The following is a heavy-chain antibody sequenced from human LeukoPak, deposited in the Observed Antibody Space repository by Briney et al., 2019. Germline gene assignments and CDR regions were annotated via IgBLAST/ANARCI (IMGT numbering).Heavy chain of an antibody. CDR3: AGFSGYEDLYYFDY. CDR2: IIPIFGTA. Sequence: ASVKVSCKASGGTFSSYAISWVRQAPGQGLEWVGGIIPIFGTANYAQKFQGRVTITADESTSTAYMELSSLRSEDTAVYYCAGFSGYEDLYYFDYWGQGTLVTVSS. J-gene: IGHJ4*02. V-gene: IGHV1-69*13. CDR1: GGTFSSYA. D-gene: IGHD5-12*01.